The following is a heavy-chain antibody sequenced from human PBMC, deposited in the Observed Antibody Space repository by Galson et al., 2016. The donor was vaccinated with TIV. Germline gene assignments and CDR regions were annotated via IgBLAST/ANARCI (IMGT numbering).Heavy chain of an antibody. V-gene: IGHV1-3*01. CDR1: GYTFIGYV. CDR3: ARDRGGTGDLDK. J-gene: IGHJ4*02. CDR2: INPANGET. D-gene: IGHD7-27*01. Sequence: SVKVSCKASGYTFIGYVIHWVRQAPGQGLEWMGWINPANGETQSSQRFQGKFTLTTDTSASTAYMELSSLGSEDTAVYYCARDRGGTGDLDKWGQGTLVTVSS.